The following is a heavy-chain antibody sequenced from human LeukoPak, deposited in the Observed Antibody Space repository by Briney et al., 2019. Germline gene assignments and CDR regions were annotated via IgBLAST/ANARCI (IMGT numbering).Heavy chain of an antibody. J-gene: IGHJ6*03. D-gene: IGHD2-2*01. V-gene: IGHV3-7*01. CDR3: ARIPHCSSTSCRDYYYYYYMDV. CDR2: IKQDGSEK. Sequence: QPGGSLRLSCAASGFTFSSYWMSWVRQAPGKGLEWVANIKQDGSEKYYVDSVKGRFTISRDNAKNSLYLQMNSLRAEDTAVYYCARIPHCSSTSCRDYYYYYYMDVWGKGTTVTVSS. CDR1: GFTFSSYW.